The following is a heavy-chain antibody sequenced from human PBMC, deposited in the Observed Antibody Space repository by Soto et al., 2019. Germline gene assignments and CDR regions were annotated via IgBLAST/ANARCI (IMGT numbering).Heavy chain of an antibody. D-gene: IGHD2-2*01. J-gene: IGHJ5*02. Sequence: LETLSLTCTVSGGSISSSSYYWGWIRQPPGKGLEWIGSIYYSGSTYYNPSLKSRVTISVDTSKNQFSLKLSSVTAADTAVYYCARQVVVPAADNGEGDWFDPWGQGTLVTVSS. CDR2: IYYSGST. V-gene: IGHV4-39*01. CDR3: ARQVVVPAADNGEGDWFDP. CDR1: GGSISSSSYY.